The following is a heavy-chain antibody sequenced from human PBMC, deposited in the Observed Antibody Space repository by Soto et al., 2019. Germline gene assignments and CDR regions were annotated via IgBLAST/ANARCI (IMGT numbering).Heavy chain of an antibody. V-gene: IGHV1-8*01. CDR1: GYTFTNYD. D-gene: IGHD5-12*01. J-gene: IGHJ4*02. Sequence: GASVKVSCKASGYTFTNYDINWVRLAPGQGLEWMGWMNPKSGNTGYAQRFQGRVTMTRSTSINTLYLQMNSLRAEDTAVYYCAKGRWLQHQGGFDYWGQGTLVTVSS. CDR3: AKGRWLQHQGGFDY. CDR2: MNPKSGNT.